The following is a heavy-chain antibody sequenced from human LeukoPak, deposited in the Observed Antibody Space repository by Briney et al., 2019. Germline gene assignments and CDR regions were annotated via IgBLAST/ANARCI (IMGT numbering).Heavy chain of an antibody. CDR3: AKKRALGEVEYSSSYFDY. CDR2: ISYDGSNK. Sequence: GGSLRLSCAASGFTFSSYGMHWVRQAPGKGLEWVAVISYDGSNKYYADSVKGRFTISRDNSKNTLYLQMNSLRADDTAVYYCAKKRALGEVEYSSSYFDYWGQGTLVTVSS. V-gene: IGHV3-30*18. J-gene: IGHJ4*02. CDR1: GFTFSSYG. D-gene: IGHD6-6*01.